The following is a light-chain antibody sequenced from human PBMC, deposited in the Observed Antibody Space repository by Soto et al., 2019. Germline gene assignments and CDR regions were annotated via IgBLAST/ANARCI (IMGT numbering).Light chain of an antibody. CDR3: QQLNSYPLT. CDR2: GAS. Sequence: IQLTQSPSSLSASVWDIVTIACRASQGFSTYLAWYQQKPGKAPKLLIYGASTLQSGVPSRFSGSGSGTDFTLTISSLQPEDFATYYCQQLNSYPLTFGQGTRLEIK. V-gene: IGKV1-9*01. CDR1: QGFSTY. J-gene: IGKJ5*01.